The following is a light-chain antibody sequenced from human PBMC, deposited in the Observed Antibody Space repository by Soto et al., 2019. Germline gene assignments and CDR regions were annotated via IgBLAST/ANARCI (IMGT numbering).Light chain of an antibody. CDR2: DAS. J-gene: IGKJ4*01. CDR1: QSISSW. Sequence: IRMTQSPSSFSASTGDRVTITCRASQSISSWLAWYQQKLGRAPRLLIYDASSLESGVPSRFSGSGYGTEFTLTISSLQPDDFATYYCQQYNTYSSLTFGGGTKVDIK. CDR3: QQYNTYSSLT. V-gene: IGKV1-5*01.